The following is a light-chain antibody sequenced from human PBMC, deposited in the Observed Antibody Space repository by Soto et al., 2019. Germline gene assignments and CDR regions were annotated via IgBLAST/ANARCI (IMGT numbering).Light chain of an antibody. CDR1: SSDVVGYNY. CDR2: DVS. J-gene: IGLJ1*01. V-gene: IGLV2-14*01. CDR3: SSYTSSTTLYV. Sequence: QSALTQPASVSGSPGQSITISCTGTSSDVVGYNYVSWYQQHPGKAPKLMIYDVSNRPSGVSNRFSGSKSGNTASLTISGLQAEDEADYCCSSYTSSTTLYVFGTGTKLTVL.